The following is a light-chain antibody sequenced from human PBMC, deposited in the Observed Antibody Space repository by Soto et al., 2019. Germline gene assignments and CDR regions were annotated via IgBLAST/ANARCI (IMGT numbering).Light chain of an antibody. CDR1: QILLSTSNSKNY. V-gene: IGKV4-1*01. Sequence: DIVMTQSPDSLAVSLGERATIRCKSSQILLSTSNSKNYLAWYQQKPGQPPNLLIYWASFRESGVPDRFSGSGSGADFTLTISSLQAEDVAIYYCQQSYSTPLTFGEGTKVEIK. CDR3: QQSYSTPLT. CDR2: WAS. J-gene: IGKJ4*01.